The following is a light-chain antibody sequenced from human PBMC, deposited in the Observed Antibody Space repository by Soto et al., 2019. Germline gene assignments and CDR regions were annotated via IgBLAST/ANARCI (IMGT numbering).Light chain of an antibody. V-gene: IGLV2-14*01. J-gene: IGLJ1*01. CDR1: SSDVGGYKY. Sequence: QSALTQPASVSGSPGQSITISCTGTSSDVGGYKYVSWYQQYPGTAPKLMMYEVSNRPSGVSNRFSGSKSCNTAYLTISGLQAEDEADYYCSSYTTSSPCVFGTGTKLTVL. CDR3: SSYTTSSPCV. CDR2: EVS.